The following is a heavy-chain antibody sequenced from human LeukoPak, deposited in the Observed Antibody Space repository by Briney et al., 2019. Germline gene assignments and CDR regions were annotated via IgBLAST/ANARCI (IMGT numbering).Heavy chain of an antibody. Sequence: TGRSLRLSCAASGFTFSSYAMHWVRQAPGKGLEWVAVISYDGSNKYYADSVKGRFTISRDNSKNTLYLQMNSLRAEDTAVYYCARGGADFWSGSWGYYYYGMDVWGQGTTVTVSS. CDR1: GFTFSSYA. CDR3: ARGGADFWSGSWGYYYYGMDV. J-gene: IGHJ6*02. V-gene: IGHV3-30-3*01. D-gene: IGHD3-3*01. CDR2: ISYDGSNK.